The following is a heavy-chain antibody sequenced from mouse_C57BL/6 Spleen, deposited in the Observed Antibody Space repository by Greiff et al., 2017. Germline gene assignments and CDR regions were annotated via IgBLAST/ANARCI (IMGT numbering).Heavy chain of an antibody. J-gene: IGHJ4*01. D-gene: IGHD2-4*01. CDR2: IYPGDGDT. CDR3: ARSFGDYGGYYAMDY. CDR1: GYAFSSYW. V-gene: IGHV1-80*01. Sequence: QVQLQQSGAELVKPGASVKISCKASGYAFSSYWMNWVKQRPGKGLEWIGQIYPGDGDTNYNGKFKGKATLTADKSSSTAYMQRSSLTSEDSAVYFCARSFGDYGGYYAMDYWGQGTSVTVSS.